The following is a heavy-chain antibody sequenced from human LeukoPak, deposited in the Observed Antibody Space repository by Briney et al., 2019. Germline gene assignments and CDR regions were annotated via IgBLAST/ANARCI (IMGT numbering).Heavy chain of an antibody. CDR1: EYTFTNYY. D-gene: IGHD2-15*01. Sequence: ASVKVSCKASEYTFTNYYIHWVRQAPGQGLEWMGRINPHSGGTNYAQKLQGRVTMTSDTSISTAYMELSSLRSDDTAVYYCARDKDFVVVVPATDAFDIWGQGTMVTVSS. CDR2: INPHSGGT. CDR3: ARDKDFVVVVPATDAFDI. J-gene: IGHJ3*02. V-gene: IGHV1-2*02.